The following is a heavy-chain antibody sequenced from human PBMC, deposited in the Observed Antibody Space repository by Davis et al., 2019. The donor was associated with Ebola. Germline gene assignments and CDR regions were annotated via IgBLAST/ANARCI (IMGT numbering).Heavy chain of an antibody. D-gene: IGHD3-10*01. J-gene: IGHJ6*02. CDR1: GGSISSGDYY. CDR2: IYYSGST. V-gene: IGHV4-61*08. Sequence: MPSETLSLTCTVSGGSISSGDYYWSWIRQPPGKGLEWIGYIYYSGSTNYNPSLKSRVTISVDTSKNQFSLKLSSVTAADTAVYYCARGGLTMVRGVMDYYYYYGMDVWGQGTTVTVSS. CDR3: ARGGLTMVRGVMDYYYYYGMDV.